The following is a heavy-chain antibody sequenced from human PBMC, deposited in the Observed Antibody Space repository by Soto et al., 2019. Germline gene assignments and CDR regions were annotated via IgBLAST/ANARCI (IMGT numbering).Heavy chain of an antibody. CDR1: GFTVSSNY. J-gene: IGHJ4*02. Sequence: GGSLRLSCAASGFTVSSNYMSWVRQAPGKGLEWVSVIYSGGSTYYADSVKGRFTISRDNSKNTLYLQMNSLRAEDTAVYYCAKTSAKMITFGGVPDYWGQGTLVTVSS. CDR2: IYSGGST. CDR3: AKTSAKMITFGGVPDY. D-gene: IGHD3-16*01. V-gene: IGHV3-53*01.